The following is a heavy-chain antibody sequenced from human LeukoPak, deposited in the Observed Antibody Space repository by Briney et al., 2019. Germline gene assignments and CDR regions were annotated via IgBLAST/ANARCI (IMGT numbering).Heavy chain of an antibody. D-gene: IGHD2-8*01. J-gene: IGHJ6*02. CDR1: GFTFSSYG. CDR2: IWFDGKNE. V-gene: IGHV3-33*01. CDR3: ARDRHCANGVCHSPPGMDV. Sequence: GRSLRLSCAASGFTFSSYGMHWVRQAPGKGLEWVADIWFDGKNEHFADSVKGRFTISRDNSKNTMYLQINSLRAEDTAVYYCARDRHCANGVCHSPPGMDVWGQGATVTVSS.